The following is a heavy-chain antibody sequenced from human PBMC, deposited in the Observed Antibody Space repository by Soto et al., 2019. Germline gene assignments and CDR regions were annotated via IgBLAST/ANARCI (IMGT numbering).Heavy chain of an antibody. CDR1: GGSFSSYA. V-gene: IGHV1-69*06. CDR2: IIPIFGAP. CDR3: ARAGPVSGNHAFDI. J-gene: IGHJ3*02. Sequence: QVQLVQSGAEVKKPGSSVNVSCKASGGSFSSYAISWVRQAPVQGLEWMGGIIPIFGAPTYAQKFQGRVTMIADKSTSTAYMELSSLRSEDTALYYCARAGPVSGNHAFDIWGQETLVTVSS. D-gene: IGHD6-19*01.